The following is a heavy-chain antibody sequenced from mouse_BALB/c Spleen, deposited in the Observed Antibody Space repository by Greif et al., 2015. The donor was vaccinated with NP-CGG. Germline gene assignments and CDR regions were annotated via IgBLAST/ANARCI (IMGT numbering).Heavy chain of an antibody. CDR3: ARDYGSILFDY. V-gene: IGHV1S135*01. CDR2: IDPYNGGN. Sequence: EVKVVESGPELVKPGASVKVSCKASGYAFTSYNMYWVKQSHGKSLEWIGYIDPYNGGNSYNQKFKGKATLTVDKSSSTAYMHLNSLTSEDSAVYYCARDYGSILFDYWGQGTTLTVSS. J-gene: IGHJ2*01. CDR1: GYAFTSYN. D-gene: IGHD1-1*01.